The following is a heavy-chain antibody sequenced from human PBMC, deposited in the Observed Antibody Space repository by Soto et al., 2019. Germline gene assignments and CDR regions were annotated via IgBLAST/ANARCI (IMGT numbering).Heavy chain of an antibody. J-gene: IGHJ4*02. CDR1: GFTFSNFA. Sequence: EVQLLQSGGGLSQPGGSLRLSCAASGFTFSNFAMSWVRQAPGKGLEWVSAISNSGGRTYYADSVKGRFTVSRDNLKDTLYLQMNSLRAGDTAVYYCAKDIRYFDSTGYYGRDHWGQGTLVTVSS. CDR3: AKDIRYFDSTGYYGRDH. CDR2: ISNSGGRT. V-gene: IGHV3-23*01. D-gene: IGHD3-22*01.